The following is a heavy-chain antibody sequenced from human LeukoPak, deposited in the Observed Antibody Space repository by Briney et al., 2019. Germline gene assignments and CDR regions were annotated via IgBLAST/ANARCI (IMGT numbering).Heavy chain of an antibody. CDR3: AKCSRGGAEPFDY. J-gene: IGHJ4*02. CDR1: GFTFSSYA. D-gene: IGHD3-16*01. V-gene: IGHV3-23*01. CDR2: ISGSDGST. Sequence: GGSLRLSCAASGFTFSSYAMNWVRQAPGKGLEWVSAISGSDGSTYYADSVKGRFTIPRDNSKNTLYLQMNSLRAEDTAVYYCAKCSRGGAEPFDYWGQGTLVTVSS.